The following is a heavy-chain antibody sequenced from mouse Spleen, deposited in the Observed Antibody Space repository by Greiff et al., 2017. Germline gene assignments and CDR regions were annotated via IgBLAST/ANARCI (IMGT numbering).Heavy chain of an antibody. CDR1: GFTFSDSY. V-gene: IGHV5-16*01. CDR2: INYDGSST. Sequence: EVQLVQSEGGLVQPGSSMKLSCTASGFTFSDSYMAWVRQVPEKGLEWVANINYDGSSTYYLDSLKSRFIISRDNAKSILYLQMSSLKSEDTATYYCARDKGRGNWYLDVWGAGTTVTVSS. J-gene: IGHJ1*01. D-gene: IGHD3-3*01. CDR3: ARDKGRGNWYLDV.